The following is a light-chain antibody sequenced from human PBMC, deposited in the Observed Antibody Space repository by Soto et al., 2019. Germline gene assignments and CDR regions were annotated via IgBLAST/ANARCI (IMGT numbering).Light chain of an antibody. J-gene: IGLJ1*01. V-gene: IGLV2-23*03. Sequence: QSALTQPASVSGSPGQSITISCTGTRSDVGSYNVVSWYQQHPGKAPKLMIYEGSKRPSGVSNRFSGSKSGHMASLTISGLQAEDEADYYCCSYAGSSTFAKYVFGTGTKLTVL. CDR2: EGS. CDR1: RSDVGSYNV. CDR3: CSYAGSSTFAKYV.